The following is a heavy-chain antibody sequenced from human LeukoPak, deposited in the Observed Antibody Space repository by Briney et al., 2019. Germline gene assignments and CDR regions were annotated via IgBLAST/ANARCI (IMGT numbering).Heavy chain of an antibody. V-gene: IGHV3-48*02. J-gene: IGHJ4*02. D-gene: IGHD5-24*01. CDR1: RFTFSSYG. CDR3: ARGQFRIDY. CDR2: ISGSSSTI. Sequence: GGSLRLSCAASRFTFSSYGMHWVRQAPGKGLEWVSYISGSSSTIYYADSVKGRFTISRDNAKNSLYLQMNSLRDEDTAVYYCARGQFRIDYWGQGTLVTVSS.